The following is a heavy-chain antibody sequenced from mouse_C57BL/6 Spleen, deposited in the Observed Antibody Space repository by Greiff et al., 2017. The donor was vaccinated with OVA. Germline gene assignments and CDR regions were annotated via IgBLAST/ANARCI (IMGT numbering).Heavy chain of an antibody. Sequence: VQLQQPGAELVRPGSSVKLSCKASGYTFTSYWMDWVKQRPGQGLEWIGNIYPSDSETHYNQKFKDKATLTVDKSSSTAYMQLGSLTSEDSAVYYCARSGGYGSSGYFDYWGQGTTLTVSS. J-gene: IGHJ2*01. CDR2: IYPSDSET. V-gene: IGHV1-61*01. CDR1: GYTFTSYW. CDR3: ARSGGYGSSGYFDY. D-gene: IGHD1-1*01.